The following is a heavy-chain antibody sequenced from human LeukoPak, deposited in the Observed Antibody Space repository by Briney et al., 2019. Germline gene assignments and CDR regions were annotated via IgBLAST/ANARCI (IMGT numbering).Heavy chain of an antibody. J-gene: IGHJ6*03. Sequence: ASVKVSCKASGYTCTGYYMHWVRQAPGQGLEWMGRINPNSGGTNYAQKFQGRVTMTRDTSISTAYMELSRLRSDDTAVYYCTRGCIVVVPAAMFYYMDVWGKGTTVTVSS. CDR3: TRGCIVVVPAAMFYYMDV. CDR2: INPNSGGT. D-gene: IGHD2-2*01. CDR1: GYTCTGYY. V-gene: IGHV1-2*06.